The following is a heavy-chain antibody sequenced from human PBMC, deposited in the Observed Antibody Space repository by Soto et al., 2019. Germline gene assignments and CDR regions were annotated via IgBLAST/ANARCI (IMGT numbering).Heavy chain of an antibody. J-gene: IGHJ3*02. Sequence: QVQLQQWGAGLLKPSETLSLTCGVYGGSFSGYHWSWIRQTPGKGLEWIGQINHTGHVNYNPALKSRVTLSVDPSRRQFSLRLSSVTAADTAVYYCVRPLMWFDQTGAFDTWGQGTTVTVSS. V-gene: IGHV4-34*02. CDR1: GGSFSGYH. D-gene: IGHD3-10*01. CDR3: VRPLMWFDQTGAFDT. CDR2: INHTGHV.